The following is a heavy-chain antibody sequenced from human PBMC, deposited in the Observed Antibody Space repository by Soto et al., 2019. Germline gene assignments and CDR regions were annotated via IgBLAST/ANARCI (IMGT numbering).Heavy chain of an antibody. J-gene: IGHJ4*02. V-gene: IGHV3-30*18. CDR3: AKDQASGQGSFDS. Sequence: GGSLRLSCAASGFTFNIYGMHWVRQAPDKGLEWAALISYDGSNQYYADSVKGRFTISRDNSKNTLFLQMNSLRADDTAVYYCAKDQASGQGSFDSWGQGTLVTVSS. CDR2: ISYDGSNQ. CDR1: GFTFNIYG.